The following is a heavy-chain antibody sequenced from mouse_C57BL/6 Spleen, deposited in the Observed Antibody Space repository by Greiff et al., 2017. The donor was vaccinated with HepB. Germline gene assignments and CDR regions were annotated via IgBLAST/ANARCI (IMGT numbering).Heavy chain of an antibody. CDR1: GFTFSSYA. D-gene: IGHD4-1*01. CDR2: ISDGGSYT. V-gene: IGHV5-4*03. Sequence: EVKLVESGGGLVKPGGSLKLSCAASGFTFSSYAMSWVRQTPEKRLEWVATISDGGSYTYYPDNVKGRFTISRDNAKNNLYLQMSHLKSEDTAMYYCARGRGTGTVDYWGRGTTLTVSS. CDR3: ARGRGTGTVDY. J-gene: IGHJ2*01.